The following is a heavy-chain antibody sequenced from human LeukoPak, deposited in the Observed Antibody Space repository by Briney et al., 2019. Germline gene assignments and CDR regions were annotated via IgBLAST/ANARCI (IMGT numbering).Heavy chain of an antibody. J-gene: IGHJ4*02. CDR3: ARDLLTGTTDY. CDR2: ISYDGSNK. Sequence: PGGSLRLSCAASGFTFSSYAMHWVRQAPGKGLEWVAVISYDGSNKYYADSVKGRFTISRDNSKNTLYLQMNSLRAEDTAVYYCARDLLTGTTDYWGQGTLVTVSS. CDR1: GFTFSSYA. D-gene: IGHD1-7*01. V-gene: IGHV3-30*04.